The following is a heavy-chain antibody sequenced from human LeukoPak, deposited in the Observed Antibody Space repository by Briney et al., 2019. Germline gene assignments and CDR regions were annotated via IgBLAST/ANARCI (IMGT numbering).Heavy chain of an antibody. J-gene: IGHJ4*02. D-gene: IGHD4-23*01. CDR3: AKDLGSVVTPPSLDF. V-gene: IGHV3-30-3*02. CDR1: GFTFSSYA. Sequence: PGRSLRLSCAASGFTFSSYAMDWVRQAPGKGLEWVAAISYDSSRKFYADSVKGRFTISRDNSENRLDLQMSSLRAEDTAVYYCAKDLGSVVTPPSLDFWGQGTLVTVSS. CDR2: ISYDSSRK.